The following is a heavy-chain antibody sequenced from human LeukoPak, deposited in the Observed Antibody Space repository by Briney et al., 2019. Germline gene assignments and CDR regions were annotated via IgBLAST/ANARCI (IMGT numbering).Heavy chain of an antibody. J-gene: IGHJ4*02. CDR1: GFTFSSYG. Sequence: GRSLRLSCAASGFTFSSYGMHWVRQAPGKGLEGVAVISYDGSNKYYADSVKGRFTISRDNAKNPLYLRMNGLRAEDAAVYYCAKGPYSSGFDYWGQGTVVTVSS. V-gene: IGHV3-30*18. D-gene: IGHD6-19*01. CDR3: AKGPYSSGFDY. CDR2: ISYDGSNK.